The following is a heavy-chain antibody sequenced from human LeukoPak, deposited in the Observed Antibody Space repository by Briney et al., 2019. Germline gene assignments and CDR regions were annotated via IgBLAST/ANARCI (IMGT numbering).Heavy chain of an antibody. V-gene: IGHV4-38-2*02. D-gene: IGHD2-8*02. CDR2: FHYSGST. CDR1: GYSISSAYY. J-gene: IGHJ4*02. CDR3: ARGFWSRYYDY. Sequence: PSETLSLTRTVSGYSISSAYYWGWIRQSPGKGLEWIGSFHYSGSTSYNPSLKSRVTISVDSSKNQFSLRLSSVTAADTAVYYCARGFWSRYYDYWGQGTLVTVSS.